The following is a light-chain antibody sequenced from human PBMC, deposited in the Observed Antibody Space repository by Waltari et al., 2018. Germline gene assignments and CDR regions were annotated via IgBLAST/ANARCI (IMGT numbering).Light chain of an antibody. J-gene: IGLJ3*02. Sequence: QSVLTQPPSASVTPGQRVTMSCSGSSSNIGRNTVTWYQQLQGTAPKLLIYIDNPRPSGVPDRFSGSRSGTSASLAISGLQSEDEADYHCATWDDSLNAWVFGGGTKLTVL. CDR1: SSNIGRNT. V-gene: IGLV1-44*01. CDR2: IDN. CDR3: ATWDDSLNAWV.